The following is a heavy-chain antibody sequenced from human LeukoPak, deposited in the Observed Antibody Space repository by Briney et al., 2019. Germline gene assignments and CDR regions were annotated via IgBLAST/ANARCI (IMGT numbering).Heavy chain of an antibody. D-gene: IGHD6-19*01. V-gene: IGHV3-7*01. CDR2: IKEDGSEK. J-gene: IGHJ4*02. Sequence: PGGSLRLSCAASGFTFSSYWMSWVRQAPGKGLEWVASIKEDGSEKYYVDSVKGRFTISRDNAKNSLYLQMNSLRAEDTAVYYCARSATNGWYSGFGGNDYWGQGTLVTVSS. CDR1: GFTFSSYW. CDR3: ARSATNGWYSGFGGNDY.